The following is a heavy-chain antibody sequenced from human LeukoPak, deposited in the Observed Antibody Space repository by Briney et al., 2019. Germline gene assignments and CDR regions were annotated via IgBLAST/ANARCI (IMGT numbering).Heavy chain of an antibody. D-gene: IGHD2-2*01. Sequence: GGSLRLSCAASGFTFSSYSMNWVRQAPGKGLEWVSSISSSSSYIYYADSVKGRFTISRDNAKNSLYLQMNSLRAEDTAVYYCARGQIPQLLHSYYYYYYMDVWGKGTTVTVSS. V-gene: IGHV3-21*01. J-gene: IGHJ6*03. CDR2: ISSSSSYI. CDR1: GFTFSSYS. CDR3: ARGQIPQLLHSYYYYYYMDV.